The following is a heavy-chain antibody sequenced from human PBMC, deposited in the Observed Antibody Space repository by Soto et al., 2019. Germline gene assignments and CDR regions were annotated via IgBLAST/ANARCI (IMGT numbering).Heavy chain of an antibody. J-gene: IGHJ6*03. CDR2: MNPNSGNT. D-gene: IGHD3-16*01. Sequence: QVQLVQSGAEVKKPGASVKVSCKASGDTFTSYDINWVRQATGQVLEWMGWMNPNSGNTGYAQKFQGRVTMPRNTSISTAYMELSSLRSEDTAVYYCARGIRSKDGANRTYRNYYYYYMDVWGKGTTVTVSS. V-gene: IGHV1-8*01. CDR1: GDTFTSYD. CDR3: ARGIRSKDGANRTYRNYYYYYMDV.